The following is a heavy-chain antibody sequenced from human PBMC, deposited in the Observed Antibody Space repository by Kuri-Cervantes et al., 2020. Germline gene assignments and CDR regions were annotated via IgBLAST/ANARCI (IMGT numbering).Heavy chain of an antibody. V-gene: IGHV1-18*01. Sequence: ASVKVSCKASGYTFSTYGVSWVRQAPGQGLEWMGWIAAYNNETKYTQKLQGRVTVTIDTSTNTAYMELRSLRSEDTAVYYCARDPSKYYYDSSGLCAFDIWGQGTMVTVSS. CDR2: IAAYNNET. CDR3: ARDPSKYYYDSSGLCAFDI. J-gene: IGHJ3*02. CDR1: GYTFSTYG. D-gene: IGHD3-22*01.